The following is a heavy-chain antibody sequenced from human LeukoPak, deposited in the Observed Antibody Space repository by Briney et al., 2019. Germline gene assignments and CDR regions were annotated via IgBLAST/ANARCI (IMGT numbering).Heavy chain of an antibody. D-gene: IGHD4-17*01. Sequence: SETLSLTCTVSGGSISSGDYYWSWIRQPPGKGLEWIGYIYYSGSTYYNPSLKSRVTISVDTSKNQFSLKLSSVTAADTAVYYCARGPYGDYEVYYGMDVWGQGTTVTVS. CDR3: ARGPYGDYEVYYGMDV. CDR1: GGSISSGDYY. J-gene: IGHJ6*02. V-gene: IGHV4-30-4*01. CDR2: IYYSGST.